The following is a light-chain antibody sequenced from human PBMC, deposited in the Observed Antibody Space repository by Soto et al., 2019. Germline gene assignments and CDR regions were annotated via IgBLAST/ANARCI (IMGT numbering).Light chain of an antibody. J-gene: IGKJ5*01. Sequence: IVLPLSPATVSESTGERATLSCRASQSVSSNLAWHQQRPGQAPRLLIYSASTRATGVPARFSGGGSGTEFTLTITSLQSEDFAVYWCQQYNNCPCTFGPGTRLDIK. CDR1: QSVSSN. CDR3: QQYNNCPCT. CDR2: SAS. V-gene: IGKV3D-15*01.